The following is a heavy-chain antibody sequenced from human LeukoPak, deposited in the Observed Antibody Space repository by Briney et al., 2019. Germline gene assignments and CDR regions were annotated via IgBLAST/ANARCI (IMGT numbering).Heavy chain of an antibody. V-gene: IGHV1-24*01. CDR1: GYTLTELS. CDR2: FDPEDGET. CDR3: ATSLIITIFGVASDY. J-gene: IGHJ4*02. Sequence: ASVKVSCKVSGYTLTELSMHWVRQAPGKGLEWMGGFDPEDGETIYAQKFQGRVTMTEDTSTDTAYMELSSLRSEDTAVYYCATSLIITIFGVASDYWGQGTLVTVSS. D-gene: IGHD3-3*01.